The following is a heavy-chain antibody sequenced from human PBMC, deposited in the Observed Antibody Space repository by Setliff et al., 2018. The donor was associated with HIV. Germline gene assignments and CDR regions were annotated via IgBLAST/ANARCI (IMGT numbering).Heavy chain of an antibody. CDR1: GYSVSDNYY. CDR2: VYHSGKT. D-gene: IGHD6-19*01. V-gene: IGHV4-38-2*01. Sequence: SETLSLTCAVSGYSVSDNYYWGWIRQPPEKGLEWIVTVYHSGKTYYNPSLKSRVTVSLDTSKNQISLNLTSVTAADTAVYYCVRGYSSGYFKEDNWFDPWGQGALVTVSS. CDR3: VRGYSSGYFKEDNWFDP. J-gene: IGHJ5*02.